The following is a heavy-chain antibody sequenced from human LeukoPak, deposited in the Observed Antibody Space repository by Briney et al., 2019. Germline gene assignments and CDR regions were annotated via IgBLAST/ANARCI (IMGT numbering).Heavy chain of an antibody. CDR2: ISWNSGSI. J-gene: IGHJ6*03. D-gene: IGHD2-15*01. V-gene: IGHV3-9*01. CDR1: GFTFDDYP. CDR3: ATRSCCISACRASSYHCMDF. Sequence: GGSLRLSCAASGFTFDDYPMHWVRQAPGKGLEWVSGISWNSGSIGYADSVKGRFTISRDNAKNSLYLQLNSLRAEDTAVYYCATRSCCISACRASSYHCMDFWGKGTTVTVSS.